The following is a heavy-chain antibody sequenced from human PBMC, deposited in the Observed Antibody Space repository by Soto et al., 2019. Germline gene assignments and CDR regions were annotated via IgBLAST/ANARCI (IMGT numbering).Heavy chain of an antibody. Sequence: QVQLVQSGAEVKKPGASVKVSCKASGYTFTSYGINWVRQAPGRGLEWMGWINPGNGNTKYSQQFQGRVIMDRDTYASTAYMELSSLRSEDTAVYYCARGGYFDSSNYLAYWGLGTLVTVSS. D-gene: IGHD3-22*01. CDR1: GYTFTSYG. V-gene: IGHV1-3*01. CDR3: ARGGYFDSSNYLAY. J-gene: IGHJ4*02. CDR2: INPGNGNT.